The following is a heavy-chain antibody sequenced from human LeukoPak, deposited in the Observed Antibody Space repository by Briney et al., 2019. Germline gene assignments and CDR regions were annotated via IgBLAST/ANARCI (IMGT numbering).Heavy chain of an antibody. CDR3: ARVMIDFLSDV. J-gene: IGHJ3*01. V-gene: IGHV4-34*01. CDR1: GGSFSGYY. CDR2: INHSGRT. Sequence: PSETLSLTCAVYGGSFSGYYWSWIRQPPGKGLEWIGEINHSGRTNYNPSLKSRVTISVDTSKNQFSQKLSSVTAADTAVYYCARVMIDFLSDVWGQGTMVTVSS. D-gene: IGHD3-22*01.